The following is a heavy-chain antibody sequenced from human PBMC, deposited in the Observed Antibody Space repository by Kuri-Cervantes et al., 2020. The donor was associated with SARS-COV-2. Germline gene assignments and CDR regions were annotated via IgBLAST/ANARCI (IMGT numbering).Heavy chain of an antibody. CDR1: GDSVSSKIAA. D-gene: IGHD7-27*01. J-gene: IGHJ5*02. CDR3: ARGTNWPPDGWFDP. V-gene: IGHV6-1*01. Sequence: SCAISGDSVSSKIAAWNWIRQSPSRGLEWLGRTYYRSKWYDDYAVSVKSRISINPDTSKNQFSLHLNSVTPEDTAVYYCARGTNWPPDGWFDPWGQGTLVTVPS. CDR2: TYYRSKWYD.